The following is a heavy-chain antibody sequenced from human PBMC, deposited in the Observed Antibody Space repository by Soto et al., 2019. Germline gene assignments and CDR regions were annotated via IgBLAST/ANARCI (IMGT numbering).Heavy chain of an antibody. D-gene: IGHD2-2*01. V-gene: IGHV1-18*01. CDR2: ISLYSDGT. CDR1: GYTFSNCG. CDR3: ARVVPGAEAWFGP. J-gene: IGHJ5*02. Sequence: GASVEVSWKASGYTFSNCGRTWVRQAPGQPLEWLGWISLYSDGTNYAQKFQGRVSMTTDTSTTTAYMELRSLRSDDTAVYYCARVVPGAEAWFGPWGQGTPVTVSS.